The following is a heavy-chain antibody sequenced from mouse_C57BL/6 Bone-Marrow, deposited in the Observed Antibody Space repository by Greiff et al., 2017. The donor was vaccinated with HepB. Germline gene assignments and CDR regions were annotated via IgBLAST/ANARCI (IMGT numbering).Heavy chain of an antibody. Sequence: QVQLQQSGAELMKPGASVKLSCKATGYTFTGYWIEWVKQRPGHGLEWIGEILPGSGSTNYNEKFKGKATFTADTSSNTAYMQLSSLTTQESAIYYCAKGGGYGTYYYAMGNWGQGTSVTVSS. J-gene: IGHJ4*01. CDR1: GYTFTGYW. V-gene: IGHV1-9*01. CDR2: ILPGSGST. CDR3: AKGGGYGTYYYAMGN. D-gene: IGHD1-1*02.